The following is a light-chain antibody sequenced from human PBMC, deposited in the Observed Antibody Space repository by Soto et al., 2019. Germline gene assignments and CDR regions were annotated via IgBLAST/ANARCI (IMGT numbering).Light chain of an antibody. V-gene: IGKV1-17*03. CDR2: AAS. J-gene: IGKJ1*01. CDR1: QGISNY. CDR3: LRHDLYPWT. Sequence: IQITQSPSAMSASVGDRVNITCRASQGISNYLAWFQLKPGKVPKRLMYAASTVQSGVPSRFSGSGSGTEFTLTISSLQPEDFATYYCLRHDLYPWTFGQGTKVDIK.